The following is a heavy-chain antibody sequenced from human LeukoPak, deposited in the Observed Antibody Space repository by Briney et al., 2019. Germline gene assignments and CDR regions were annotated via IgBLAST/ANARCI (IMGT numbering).Heavy chain of an antibody. J-gene: IGHJ4*02. CDR3: ARIYCSSTSCYTRSEYYFDY. D-gene: IGHD2-2*02. Sequence: SETLSLTCAVYGGPFSGYYWSWIRQPPGEGLEWIGEINHSGSTNYNPSLKSRVTISVDTSKNQFSLKLSSVTAADTAVYYCARIYCSSTSCYTRSEYYFDYWGQGTLVTVSS. CDR2: INHSGST. CDR1: GGPFSGYY. V-gene: IGHV4-34*01.